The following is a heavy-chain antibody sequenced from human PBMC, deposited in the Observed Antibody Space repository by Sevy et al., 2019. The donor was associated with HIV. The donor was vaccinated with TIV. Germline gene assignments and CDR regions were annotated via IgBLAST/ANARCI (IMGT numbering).Heavy chain of an antibody. CDR2: ISPHNGDT. CDR3: ARAFCSGGRCYSLAY. CDR1: GYTFSTYR. J-gene: IGHJ4*02. V-gene: IGHV1-18*01. Sequence: ASVKVSCKVSGYTFSTYRITWVRQAPGQGLEWMGWISPHNGDTNYTRKLQGKDSMTTDTSTTTAYMELRGLTSDDTALYYCARAFCSGGRCYSLAYWGQGTLVTVSS. D-gene: IGHD2-15*01.